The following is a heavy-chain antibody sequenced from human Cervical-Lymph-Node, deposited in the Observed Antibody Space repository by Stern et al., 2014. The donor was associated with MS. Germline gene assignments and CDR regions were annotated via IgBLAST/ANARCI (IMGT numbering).Heavy chain of an antibody. D-gene: IGHD4-23*01. J-gene: IGHJ4*02. CDR1: GYDFTSSA. CDR2: IHADTGTL. CDR3: ANQGARGFGHSPTTY. V-gene: IGHV7-4-1*02. Sequence: QVQLVQSGSELKKPGASVKISCKASGYDFTSSAMSWVRQAPGQGLEWMGWIHADTGTLTYARAFTGRIVFYLDPSVTTAYLQISSLRADDTALYACANQGARGFGHSPTTYWGQGTLVTVSS.